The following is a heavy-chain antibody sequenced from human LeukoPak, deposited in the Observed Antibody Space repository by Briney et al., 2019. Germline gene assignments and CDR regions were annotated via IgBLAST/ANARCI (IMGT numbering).Heavy chain of an antibody. CDR3: ARLITGTYYYYYGMDV. V-gene: IGHV4-34*01. CDR1: GGSFSGYY. CDR2: INHSGST. D-gene: IGHD1-20*01. Sequence: PSETLSLTCAVYGGSFSGYYWSWIRQPPGKGLEWIGEINHSGSTNYNPSLKSRVTISVDTSKNQFSLKLSSVTAADTAVYYCARLITGTYYYYYGMDVWGQGTTVTVSS. J-gene: IGHJ6*02.